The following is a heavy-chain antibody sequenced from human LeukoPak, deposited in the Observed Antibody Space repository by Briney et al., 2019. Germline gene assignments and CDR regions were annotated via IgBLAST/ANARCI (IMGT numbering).Heavy chain of an antibody. J-gene: IGHJ6*03. D-gene: IGHD6-13*01. CDR3: AKSIAAAGDYYYYMDV. Sequence: ASVKVSCKASGYTFTSYGISWVRQAPGQGLEWMGWISAYNGNTNYAQKLQGRVTMTTDTSTSTAYMELSSLRSEDTAVYYCAKSIAAAGDYYYYMDVWGKGTTVTVSS. CDR2: ISAYNGNT. CDR1: GYTFTSYG. V-gene: IGHV1-18*01.